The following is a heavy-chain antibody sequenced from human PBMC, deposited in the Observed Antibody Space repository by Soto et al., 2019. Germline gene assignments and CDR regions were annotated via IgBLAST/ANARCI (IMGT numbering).Heavy chain of an antibody. V-gene: IGHV4-34*01. J-gene: IGHJ6*03. Sequence: QVQLQQWGAGLLKPSETLSLTCAVYGGSFSGYYWSWIRQPPGKGLEWIGEINHRGSTNYNPSLKSRVTISVDTSKNQFSLKLSSVTAADTAVYYCARGPRRYMDVWGKGTTVTVSS. CDR3: ARGPRRYMDV. CDR2: INHRGST. CDR1: GGSFSGYY.